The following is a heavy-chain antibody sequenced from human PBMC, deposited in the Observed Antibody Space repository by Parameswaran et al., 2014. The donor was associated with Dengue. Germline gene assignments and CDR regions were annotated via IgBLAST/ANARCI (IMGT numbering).Heavy chain of an antibody. V-gene: IGHV4-39*07. CDR3: ASGSPYYFDY. D-gene: IGHD1-1*01. CDR2: IYYSGST. J-gene: IGHJ4*02. Sequence: PGKGLEWIGSIYYSGSTYYNPSLKSRVTISVDTSKNQFSLKLSSVTAADTAVYYCASGSPYYFDYWGQGTLVTVSS.